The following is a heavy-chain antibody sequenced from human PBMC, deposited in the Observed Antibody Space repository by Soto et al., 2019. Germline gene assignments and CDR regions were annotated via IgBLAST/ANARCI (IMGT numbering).Heavy chain of an antibody. D-gene: IGHD3-22*01. CDR3: ARYDTHYFESSGYYY. J-gene: IGHJ6*01. CDR2: INKDGSDE. Sequence: VANINKDGSDENYVDSVKGRFTISRDNAKNSLYLQMNSLRGEDTAVYYCARYDTHYFESSGYYY. V-gene: IGHV3-7*03.